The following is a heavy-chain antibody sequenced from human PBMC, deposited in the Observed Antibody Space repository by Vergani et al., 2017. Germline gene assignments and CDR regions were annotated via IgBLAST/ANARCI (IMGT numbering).Heavy chain of an antibody. V-gene: IGHV4-61*02. Sequence: QVQLQESGPGPVKPSQTLSLTCSVSGDSLTSDFFYWTWIRQPAGTRLEWIGRLCPSGSTNYKPSIKSRVTMSIDTSKNQLSLKLTSVTAADTAVYYCATGAGPFDIWGQGTLVTVSS. CDR3: ATGAGPFDI. CDR2: LCPSGST. D-gene: IGHD2-8*02. J-gene: IGHJ4*02. CDR1: GDSLTSDFFY.